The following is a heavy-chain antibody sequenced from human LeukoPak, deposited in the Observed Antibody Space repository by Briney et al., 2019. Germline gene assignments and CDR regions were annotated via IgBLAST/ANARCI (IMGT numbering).Heavy chain of an antibody. Sequence: GESLKISCKGSGYRFTSYWIGWVRQMPGKGLEWMGIIYPGDSDTRYSPSFQGQVTISADKSISTAYLQWSSLKASDTAMYYCARSSYYYDSSGYRNWFDPWGQGTLVTVSS. J-gene: IGHJ5*02. D-gene: IGHD3-22*01. V-gene: IGHV5-51*01. CDR2: IYPGDSDT. CDR1: GYRFTSYW. CDR3: ARSSYYYDSSGYRNWFDP.